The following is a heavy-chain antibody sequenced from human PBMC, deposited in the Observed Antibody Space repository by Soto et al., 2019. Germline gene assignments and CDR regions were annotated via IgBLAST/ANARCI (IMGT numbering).Heavy chain of an antibody. J-gene: IGHJ6*02. CDR1: GFTFSSYG. D-gene: IGHD4-4*01. CDR2: IWYDGSNK. Sequence: GGSLRLSCAASGFTFSSYGMHWVRQAPGKGLEWVAVIWYDGSNKYYADSVKGRFTISRDNSKNTLYLQMNSLRAEDTAVYYCARDSTGPVTTFRLSSYGMDVWGQGTTVTVSS. CDR3: ARDSTGPVTTFRLSSYGMDV. V-gene: IGHV3-33*01.